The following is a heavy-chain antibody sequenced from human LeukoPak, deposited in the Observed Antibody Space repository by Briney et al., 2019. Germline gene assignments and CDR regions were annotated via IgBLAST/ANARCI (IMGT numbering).Heavy chain of an antibody. CDR3: ARDQVPYYFDY. CDR1: GGSISSYY. V-gene: IGHV4-59*01. J-gene: IGHJ4*02. CDR2: IYNSGST. D-gene: IGHD4/OR15-4a*01. Sequence: SETLSLTCTVSGGSISSYYWSWIRQPPGKGLEWIGYIYNSGSTNYNPSLKSRVTISVDTSKNQFSLKLSSVTAADTAVYYCARDQVPYYFDYWGQGTLVTVSS.